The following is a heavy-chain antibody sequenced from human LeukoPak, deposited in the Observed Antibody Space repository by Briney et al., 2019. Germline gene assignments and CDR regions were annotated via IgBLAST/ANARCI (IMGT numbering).Heavy chain of an antibody. CDR3: ASLTGPQPGY. Sequence: APSLKPSCEASGGTLSSYAISWVRQAPGQRLEWMGGIIPTISTANYAKKLQGRVTITADESPRTAYTELSSLRSEDTAAYYFASLTGPQPGYWGQGTLVTVSS. CDR1: GGTLSSYA. V-gene: IGHV1-69*13. CDR2: IIPTISTA. J-gene: IGHJ4*02.